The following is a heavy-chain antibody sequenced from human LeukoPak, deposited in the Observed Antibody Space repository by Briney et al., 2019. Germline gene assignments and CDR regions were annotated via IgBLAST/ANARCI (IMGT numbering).Heavy chain of an antibody. CDR3: ARDHDSSGYYLANWFDP. V-gene: IGHV1-2*02. Sequence: GASVKVSCKASGYTFTSYGISWVRQAPGQGLEWMGWINPNSGGTNYAQKFQGRVTMTRDTSISTAYMELSRLRSDDTAVYYCARDHDSSGYYLANWFDPWGQGTLVTVSS. CDR2: INPNSGGT. CDR1: GYTFTSYG. D-gene: IGHD3-22*01. J-gene: IGHJ5*02.